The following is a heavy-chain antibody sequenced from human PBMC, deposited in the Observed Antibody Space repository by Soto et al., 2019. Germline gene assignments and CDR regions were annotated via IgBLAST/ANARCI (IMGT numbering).Heavy chain of an antibody. CDR3: ARHPAASGDPFDI. CDR1: GGSISRYY. D-gene: IGHD6-13*01. Sequence: QVQLQESGPGLVQPSQTLSLTCTVSGGSISRYYWSWIRQSPGKGLEWIGYIYYTGSTNYNPSLTSRVTISVDASDHQVSSKLNSVTAADTAVYHCARHPAASGDPFDIWGRGTMVIVSS. J-gene: IGHJ3*02. CDR2: IYYTGST. V-gene: IGHV4-59*08.